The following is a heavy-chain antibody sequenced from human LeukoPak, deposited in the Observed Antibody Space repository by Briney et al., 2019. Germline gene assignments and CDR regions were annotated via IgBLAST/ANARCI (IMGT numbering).Heavy chain of an antibody. CDR2: IFHTGHT. CDR3: ARGFYGAGSHFDY. J-gene: IGHJ4*02. Sequence: SQTLSLTCAVSGGSISSGDFPWSWIRQPPGKGLEWIGYIFHTGHTSYNPSLKSRVTISVDMSKNQLSLSLTSATAADTAVYYCARGFYGAGSHFDYWGQGTLVTVSS. CDR1: GGSISSGDFP. D-gene: IGHD3-10*01. V-gene: IGHV4-30-2*01.